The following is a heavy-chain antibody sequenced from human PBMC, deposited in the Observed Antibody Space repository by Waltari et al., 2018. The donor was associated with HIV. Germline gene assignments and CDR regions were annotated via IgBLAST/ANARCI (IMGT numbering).Heavy chain of an antibody. J-gene: IGHJ6*02. V-gene: IGHV3-30*02. CDR3: AKAPNVIQPSYYYYGMDV. CDR2: LRYDGSDE. CDR1: GFSFSSYA. Sequence: QVQLVESGGGAVQPGGSLTLSCAESGFSFSSYAMQWVRQSPGKGLEWVAVLRYDGSDECYSESVKGRFTISRDNFKNTLYLQMNSLIVEDTAVYYCAKAPNVIQPSYYYYGMDVWGQGTTVTVPS.